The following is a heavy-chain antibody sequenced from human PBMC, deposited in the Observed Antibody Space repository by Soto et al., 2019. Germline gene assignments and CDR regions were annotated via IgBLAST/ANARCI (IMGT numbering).Heavy chain of an antibody. V-gene: IGHV3-30*18. J-gene: IGHJ4*02. CDR1: GFTFSNFG. CDR2: ISYDGSNK. CDR3: AKELRCSGYDEFDY. Sequence: QVQLVESGGGVVQPGRSLRLSCAASGFTFSNFGMHWVRQAPGKGLEWVALISYDGSNKYYADSVKGRFTISRDNSKNTLYLQMNSLRAEDTAVYYCAKELRCSGYDEFDYWGQGTLVTVSS. D-gene: IGHD5-12*01.